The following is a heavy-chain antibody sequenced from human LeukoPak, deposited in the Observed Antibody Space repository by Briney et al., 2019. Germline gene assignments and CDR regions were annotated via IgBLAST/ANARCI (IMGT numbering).Heavy chain of an antibody. Sequence: GGSLRLSCAASGFTFSSYSMNWVRQAPGKGLEWVSSISSSSSYIYYAGSVKGRFTISRDNAKNSLYLQMNSLRAEDTAVYYCARDRSNSIGYCSSTSCPSAFDIWGQGTMVTVSS. CDR3: ARDRSNSIGYCSSTSCPSAFDI. V-gene: IGHV3-21*01. D-gene: IGHD2-2*01. CDR1: GFTFSSYS. CDR2: ISSSSSYI. J-gene: IGHJ3*02.